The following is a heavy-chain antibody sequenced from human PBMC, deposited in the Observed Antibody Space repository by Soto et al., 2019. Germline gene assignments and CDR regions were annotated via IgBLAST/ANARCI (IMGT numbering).Heavy chain of an antibody. J-gene: IGHJ5*02. D-gene: IGHD3-10*01. Sequence: QVQLVQSGAEVKKPGSSVKVSCKASGGTFSSYTINWVRQAPGQGLEWMGGITPMFGTANYAQKFQDRVTITADESTSTAYMELSSLRRDDTAVYYCARDVYCAGDLWGQGTLVTVSS. CDR3: ARDVYCAGDL. CDR1: GGTFSSYT. CDR2: ITPMFGTA. V-gene: IGHV1-69*01.